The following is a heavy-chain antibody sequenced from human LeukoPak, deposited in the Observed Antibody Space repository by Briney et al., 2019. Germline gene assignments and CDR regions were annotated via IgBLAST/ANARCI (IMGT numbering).Heavy chain of an antibody. CDR2: IYYSGST. Sequence: SETLSLTCTVSGGSISSSSYYWSWIRQPPGKGLEWIGYIYYSGSTNYNPSLKSRVTISVDTSKNQFSLKLSSVTAADTAVYYCAALYSRTWLDPWGQGTLVTVSS. J-gene: IGHJ5*02. CDR1: GGSISSSSYY. D-gene: IGHD2-8*01. CDR3: AALYSRTWLDP. V-gene: IGHV4-61*01.